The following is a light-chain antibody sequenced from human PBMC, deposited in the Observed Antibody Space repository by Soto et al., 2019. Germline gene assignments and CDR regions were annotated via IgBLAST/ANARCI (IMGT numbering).Light chain of an antibody. CDR3: KQTYSPLSIN. J-gene: IGKJ5*01. CDR2: AAS. Sequence: DIQMTQSPSSLSASVGDRVTITCRASESIARHLNWYQQKPGKAPKLLIYAASSLQNGVPSRFRGVGSGTYFTLTISNLPHEDFATYSCKQTYSPLSINFGQGTPLEIK. V-gene: IGKV1-39*01. CDR1: ESIARH.